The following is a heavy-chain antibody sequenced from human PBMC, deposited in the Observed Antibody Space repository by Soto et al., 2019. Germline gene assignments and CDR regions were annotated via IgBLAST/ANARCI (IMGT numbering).Heavy chain of an antibody. Sequence: QAQLVQSGAEGKKPGASVKVSCQAFGYTCTTYGISCVRQAPGQGPEWMGWINPYNHNTYYAQKIQGRLTMTTDTSTSTAYMELRSLRSDDSAIYYCARAEKWVTGKMGGYWGQGTVVTVSS. J-gene: IGHJ4*02. CDR3: ARAEKWVTGKMGGY. D-gene: IGHD1-20*01. CDR2: INPYNHNT. CDR1: GYTCTTYG. V-gene: IGHV1-18*04.